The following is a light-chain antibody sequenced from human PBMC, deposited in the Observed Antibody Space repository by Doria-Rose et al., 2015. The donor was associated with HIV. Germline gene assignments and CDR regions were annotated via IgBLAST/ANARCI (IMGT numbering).Light chain of an antibody. J-gene: IGKJ2*01. CDR3: MQALQTPYT. V-gene: IGKV2-28*01. CDR1: QSLLHTIGYNY. CDR2: LGS. Sequence: EIVMTQSPLSLPVTPGQPASISCRSSQSLLHTIGYNYLDWYLQKPGQSPQLLIYLGSNRASGVPDRFSGSGSGTDFTLKISRVEAEDVGVYYCMQALQTPYTFGQGTKLE.